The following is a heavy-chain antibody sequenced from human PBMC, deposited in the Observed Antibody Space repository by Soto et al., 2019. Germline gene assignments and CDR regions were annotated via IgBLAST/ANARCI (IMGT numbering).Heavy chain of an antibody. V-gene: IGHV4-59*01. CDR1: GGSISSYY. D-gene: IGHD3-10*01. CDR3: ARDGRYYGSGSYYNSWFDP. J-gene: IGHJ5*02. Sequence: SETLSLTCTVSGGSISSYYWSWIRQPPGKGLEWIGYIYYSGSTNYNPSLKSRVTISVDTSKNQFSLKLSSVTAADTAVYYCARDGRYYGSGSYYNSWFDPWGQGTLVTVSS. CDR2: IYYSGST.